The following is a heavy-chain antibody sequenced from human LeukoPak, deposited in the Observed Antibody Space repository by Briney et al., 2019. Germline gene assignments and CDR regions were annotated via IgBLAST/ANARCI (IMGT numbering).Heavy chain of an antibody. Sequence: SETLSLTCTVSGVSISSYYWSWIRQPAGKGLEWIGRIYPSGSNNYNPSLKSRVTISVDTSKNQFSLKLSSVTAAATAVYYCARHLSSRSNLFNYGMDVWGQGTTVTVSS. J-gene: IGHJ6*02. CDR1: GVSISSYY. V-gene: IGHV4-4*07. CDR2: IYPSGSN. CDR3: ARHLSSRSNLFNYGMDV. D-gene: IGHD6-13*01.